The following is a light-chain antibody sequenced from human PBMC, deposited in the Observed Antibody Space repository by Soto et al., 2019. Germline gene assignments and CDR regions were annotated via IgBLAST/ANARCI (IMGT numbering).Light chain of an antibody. V-gene: IGLV2-11*01. CDR2: DVS. J-gene: IGLJ3*02. CDR1: SSDVGGYNY. Sequence: QSALTQPRSVSGSPGQSVTISCTGTSSDVGGYNYVSWYQQHPGKAPKLMIHDVSKRPSGVPDRFSGSKSGNTASLTISGLQAEDEADYYCAAWDDSLNGWVFGGGTKLTVL. CDR3: AAWDDSLNGWV.